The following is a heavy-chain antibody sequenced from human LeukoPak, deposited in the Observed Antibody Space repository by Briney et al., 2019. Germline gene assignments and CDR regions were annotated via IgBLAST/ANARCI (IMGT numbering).Heavy chain of an antibody. J-gene: IGHJ4*02. CDR2: IIPILGIA. CDR3: ARDEMDDILTGYYCY. D-gene: IGHD3-9*01. V-gene: IGHV1-69*04. Sequence: SVKVSCKASGGTFSSYAISWVRQAPGQGLEWMGRIIPILGIANYAQKFQGRVTITADKSTSTAYMELSSLRSEDTAVYYCARDEMDDILTGYYCYWGQGTLVTVSS. CDR1: GGTFSSYA.